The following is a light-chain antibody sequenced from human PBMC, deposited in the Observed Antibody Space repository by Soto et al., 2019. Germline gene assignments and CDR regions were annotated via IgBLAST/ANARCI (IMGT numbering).Light chain of an antibody. CDR3: QQSYSTPIT. CDR2: AAS. V-gene: IGKV1-39*01. Sequence: DIQMTQSPSSLSASVVDSVTITCRASQNIKTYLNWYQQKPGKAPNLLIYAASSLHSGVPSRFSGSGSGTDFTLTISSLQPEDFATYYCQQSYSTPITFGQGTRLEI. J-gene: IGKJ5*01. CDR1: QNIKTY.